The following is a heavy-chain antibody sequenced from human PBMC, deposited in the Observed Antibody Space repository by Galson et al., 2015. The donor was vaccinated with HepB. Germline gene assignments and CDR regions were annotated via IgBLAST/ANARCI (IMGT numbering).Heavy chain of an antibody. D-gene: IGHD3-10*01. CDR2: IYHSGST. V-gene: IGHV4-4*02. Sequence: TLSLTCTISYGSINNYFWSWIRQPPGKGLECIGEIYHSGSTNYNLYLKSRVTISVDKSKNQFSLKLSSVTAADTAVYYCARGYYGSGRLDYWGQGILVTVSS. J-gene: IGHJ4*02. CDR1: YGSINNYF. CDR3: ARGYYGSGRLDY.